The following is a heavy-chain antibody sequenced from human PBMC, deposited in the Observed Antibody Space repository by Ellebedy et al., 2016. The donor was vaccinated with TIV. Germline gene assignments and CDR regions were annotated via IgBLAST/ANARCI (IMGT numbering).Heavy chain of an antibody. CDR2: LVGSGGSR. D-gene: IGHD5-24*01. CDR3: AKDRTPGDGYWVFDF. CDR1: GFSFSTYA. Sequence: GESLKISCAASGFSFSTYAMSWVRHAPGKGLGRVSGLVGSGGSRYADSVKGRFTISRDNSKSTLDLKMSSLRAEDPAVYYCAKDRTPGDGYWVFDFWGQGTLVTVST. J-gene: IGHJ4*02. V-gene: IGHV3-23*01.